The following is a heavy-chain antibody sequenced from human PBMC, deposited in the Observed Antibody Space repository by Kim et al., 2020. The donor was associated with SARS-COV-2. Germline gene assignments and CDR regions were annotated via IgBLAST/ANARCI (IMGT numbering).Heavy chain of an antibody. CDR1: GFTVSNSE. D-gene: IGHD6-19*01. CDR3: ARDPRPGSWYFDY. Sequence: GGSLRLSCAAYGFTVSNSELSWVRQVPGKGLECVSYLNDNGDTIYYAESVKGRFTISRDNVKNSLYLQMNSLRAEDTAVYYCARDPRPGSWYFDYWGQGTLTSLSP. J-gene: IGHJ4*02. CDR2: LNDNGDTI. V-gene: IGHV3-48*03.